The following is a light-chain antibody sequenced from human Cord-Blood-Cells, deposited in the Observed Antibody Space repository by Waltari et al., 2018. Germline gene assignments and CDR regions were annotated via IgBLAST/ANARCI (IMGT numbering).Light chain of an antibody. CDR3: SSYTSSSTYV. J-gene: IGLJ1*01. CDR1: SSYVGGYNY. Sequence: QSALTQPASVSGSPGQSITISCTGTSSYVGGYNYVSWYQQHPGKAPKLMSYEVSNRPSGVSNRFSGSKSGYTASLTISGLQAEDEADYYCSSYTSSSTYVFGTGTKVTVL. V-gene: IGLV2-14*01. CDR2: EVS.